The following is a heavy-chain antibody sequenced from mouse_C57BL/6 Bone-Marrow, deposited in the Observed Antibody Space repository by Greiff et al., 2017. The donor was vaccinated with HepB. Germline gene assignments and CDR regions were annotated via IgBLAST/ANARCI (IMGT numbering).Heavy chain of an antibody. CDR3: ARDYYVSFDD. Sequence: EVQLVESGPGLVKPSQTVFLTCTVTGISITTGNYRWSLIRQFPGNKLEWIGYIYYSGTITYYPSLTSRTTIAGDTPKNQFFLEMNSLTAEDTATYYCARDYYVSFDDGGQGTTLTVSS. V-gene: IGHV3-5*01. CDR2: IYYSGTI. D-gene: IGHD1-1*01. J-gene: IGHJ2*01. CDR1: GISITTGNYR.